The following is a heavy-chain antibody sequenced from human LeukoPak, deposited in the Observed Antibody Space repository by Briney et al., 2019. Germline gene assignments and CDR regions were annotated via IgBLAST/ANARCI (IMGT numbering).Heavy chain of an antibody. J-gene: IGHJ4*02. CDR1: GGSISSYY. Sequence: SETLSLTCTVSGGSISSYYWSWIRQPPGKGLEWIGYIYYSGSTNYNPSLKSRVTISVDTSKNQFSLKLSSVTAADTAVYYCARGAIVGAEHFDYWGQGTLVTVSS. CDR2: IYYSGST. V-gene: IGHV4-59*08. D-gene: IGHD1-26*01. CDR3: ARGAIVGAEHFDY.